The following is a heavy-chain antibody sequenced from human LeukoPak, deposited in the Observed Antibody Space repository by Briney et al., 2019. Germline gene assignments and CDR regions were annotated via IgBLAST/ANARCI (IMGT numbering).Heavy chain of an antibody. V-gene: IGHV5-51*01. CDR2: IYPGDSDT. J-gene: IGHJ5*02. CDR1: GFSFTSYW. CDR3: ARSVMVWGVILSLDP. D-gene: IGHD3-10*01. Sequence: ESLKISCKGAGFSFTSYWIAWVRQMPGKGLEWMGIIYPGDSDTRYSPSFQGQVTFSANKSISTAYLQWSSLKASDTAMYYCARSVMVWGVILSLDPWGQGTLVTVSS.